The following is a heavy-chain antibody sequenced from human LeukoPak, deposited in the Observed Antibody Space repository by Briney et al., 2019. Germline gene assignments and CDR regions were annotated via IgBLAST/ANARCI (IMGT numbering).Heavy chain of an antibody. D-gene: IGHD3-3*01. CDR2: INPNSGGT. CDR3: ARNYDFIYPPGSFDP. Sequence: ASVKVSCKASGYTFTGYYMHWVRQAPGQGLEWMGWINPNSGGTNYAQKFQGRVTMTRDTSISTAYMELSRLRSDDTAVYYCARNYDFIYPPGSFDPWGQGTLVTVSS. V-gene: IGHV1-2*02. J-gene: IGHJ5*02. CDR1: GYTFTGYY.